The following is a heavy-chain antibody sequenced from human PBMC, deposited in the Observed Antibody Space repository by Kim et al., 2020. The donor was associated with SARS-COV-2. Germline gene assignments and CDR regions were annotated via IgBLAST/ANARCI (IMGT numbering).Heavy chain of an antibody. Sequence: GGSLRLSCTASGFSLSNYWMSWVRQAPGKGLQWVSSLRHDGTGRFYVDSVEGRFTISRDIAQNSVFLHMKSLRGEDSAVYFCARSISEEGSQRIGVYFLRWGQGTLVTVSS. V-gene: IGHV3-7*01. CDR2: LRHDGTGR. CDR3: ARSISEEGSQRIGVYFLR. J-gene: IGHJ1*01. D-gene: IGHD3-10*01. CDR1: GFSLSNYW.